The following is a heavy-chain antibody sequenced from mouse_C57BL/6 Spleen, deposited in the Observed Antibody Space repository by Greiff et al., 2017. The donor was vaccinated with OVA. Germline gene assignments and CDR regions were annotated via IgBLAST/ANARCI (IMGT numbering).Heavy chain of an antibody. Sequence: VQLQQSGPELVKPGASVKISCKASGYTFTDYYINWVKQRPGQGLEWIGWIFPGSGSTYYNEKFKGKATLTVDKSSSTAYMLISSLTSEDSAVYFCARNYDGRNYVDDWGQGTTLTVDS. V-gene: IGHV1-75*01. D-gene: IGHD1-1*01. CDR2: IFPGSGST. CDR1: GYTFTDYY. J-gene: IGHJ2*01. CDR3: ARNYDGRNYVDD.